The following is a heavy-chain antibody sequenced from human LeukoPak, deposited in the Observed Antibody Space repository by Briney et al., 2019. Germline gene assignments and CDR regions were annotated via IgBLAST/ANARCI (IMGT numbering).Heavy chain of an antibody. CDR2: IYTSGST. Sequence: SETLSLTCAVSGGSISSYYWSWIRQPAGKGLEWIGRIYTSGSTNYNPSLKSRVTMSVDTSKNQFSLKLSSATAADTAVYYCARVSLVRGAPDYYFDYWGQGTLVTVSS. V-gene: IGHV4-4*07. D-gene: IGHD3-10*01. CDR3: ARVSLVRGAPDYYFDY. J-gene: IGHJ4*02. CDR1: GGSISSYY.